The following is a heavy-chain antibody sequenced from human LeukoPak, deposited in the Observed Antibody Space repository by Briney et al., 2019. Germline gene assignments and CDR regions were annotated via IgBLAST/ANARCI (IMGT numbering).Heavy chain of an antibody. Sequence: PSETLSLTCAVYGGSFSGYYWSWIRQPPGKGLEWIGEINHSGSTNYNPSLKSRVTISVDTSKNQFSLKLSSVTAADTAVYYCARDRGYDGRIDYWGQGTLVTVSS. J-gene: IGHJ4*02. V-gene: IGHV4-34*01. CDR3: ARDRGYDGRIDY. CDR1: GGSFSGYY. D-gene: IGHD5-12*01. CDR2: INHSGST.